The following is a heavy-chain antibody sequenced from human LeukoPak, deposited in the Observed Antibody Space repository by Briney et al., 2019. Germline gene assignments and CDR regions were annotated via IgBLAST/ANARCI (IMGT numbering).Heavy chain of an antibody. CDR1: GFTFSSYA. CDR3: AKRPKATVTPYYFDY. D-gene: IGHD4-17*01. V-gene: IGHV3-23*01. Sequence: PGGSLRLSCAASGFTFSSYAMTWVRQAPGKGLEWVSAISGSGGSTYYADSVKGRVTISRDNSKNTLYLQMNSLRAEDTAVYYCAKRPKATVTPYYFDYWGQGTLVTVSS. CDR2: ISGSGGST. J-gene: IGHJ4*02.